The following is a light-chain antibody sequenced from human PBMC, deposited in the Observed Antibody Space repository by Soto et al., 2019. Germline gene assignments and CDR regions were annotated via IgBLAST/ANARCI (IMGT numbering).Light chain of an antibody. CDR3: SSYSTTSTLV. CDR2: DVS. V-gene: IGLV2-14*03. CDR1: SSDAGRENY. Sequence: QSVLTQPASVSGSPGQSITISCTGTSSDAGRENYVSWYQQHPGRAPKLMIYDVSNRPSGVSNRFSGSKSGNTASLTISGLQAEDEADYYCSSYSTTSTLVFGSGTKVTGL. J-gene: IGLJ1*01.